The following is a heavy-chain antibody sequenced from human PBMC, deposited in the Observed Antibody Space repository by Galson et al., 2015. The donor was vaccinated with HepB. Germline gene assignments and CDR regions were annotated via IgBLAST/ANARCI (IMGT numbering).Heavy chain of an antibody. D-gene: IGHD3-22*01. CDR1: GYTFTGYY. J-gene: IGHJ4*02. CDR2: INPNSGGT. V-gene: IGHV1-2*02. Sequence: SVKVSCKASGYTFTGYYMHWVRQAPGQGLEWMGWINPNSGGTNYAQKFQGRVTMTRDTSISTAYMELSRLRSDDTAVYYCARVEWPYYYDSSGNEDYFDYWGQGTLVTVSS. CDR3: ARVEWPYYYDSSGNEDYFDY.